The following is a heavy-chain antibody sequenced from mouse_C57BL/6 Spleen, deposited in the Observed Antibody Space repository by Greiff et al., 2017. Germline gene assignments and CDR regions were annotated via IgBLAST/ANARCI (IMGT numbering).Heavy chain of an antibody. J-gene: IGHJ2*01. D-gene: IGHD1-1*01. Sequence: VQLQQSGPELVKPGASVKISCKASGYTFTDYYMNWVKQSHGKSLEWIGDINPNNGGTSYNQKFKGKATLTVDKSSSTAYMELRSLTSEDSAVYYCARSLITTVVVPFDYWGQGTTLTVSS. V-gene: IGHV1-26*01. CDR2: INPNNGGT. CDR3: ARSLITTVVVPFDY. CDR1: GYTFTDYY.